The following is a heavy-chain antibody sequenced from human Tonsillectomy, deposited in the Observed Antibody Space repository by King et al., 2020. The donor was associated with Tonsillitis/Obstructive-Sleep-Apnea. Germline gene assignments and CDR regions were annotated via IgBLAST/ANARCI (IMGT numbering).Heavy chain of an antibody. V-gene: IGHV3-9*01. D-gene: IGHD6-13*01. J-gene: IGHJ3*02. CDR2: ISWNSGSI. CDR1: GFTFYDYA. CDR3: AKDLIIAVTGTPGDAFDI. Sequence: QLVQSGGGLVQPGRSLRLSCAASGFTFYDYAMYWVRQAPGKGLEWVSGISWNSGSIVYADSVKGRFTISRDNAKNSLYLQMNSLRAEDTALYYCAKDLIIAVTGTPGDAFDIWGQGTMVTVSS.